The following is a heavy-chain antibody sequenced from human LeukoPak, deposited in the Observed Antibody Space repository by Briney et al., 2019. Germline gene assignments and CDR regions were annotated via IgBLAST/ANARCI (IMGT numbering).Heavy chain of an antibody. D-gene: IGHD2-15*01. J-gene: IGHJ6*02. Sequence: ASVKVSCKASGYTFTGYYMHWVRQSPGQGLEWMGRIIPILGIANYAQKFQGRVTITADKSTSTAYMELSSLRSEDTAVYYCATPGNGDCSGGSCFYYGMDVWGQGTTVTVSS. V-gene: IGHV1-69*02. CDR3: ATPGNGDCSGGSCFYYGMDV. CDR1: GYTFTGYY. CDR2: IIPILGIA.